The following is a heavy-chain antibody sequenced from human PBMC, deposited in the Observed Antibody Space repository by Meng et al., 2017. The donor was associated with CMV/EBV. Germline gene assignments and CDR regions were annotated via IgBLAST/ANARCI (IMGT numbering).Heavy chain of an antibody. CDR2: IIPIFGTA. V-gene: IGHV1-69*05. CDR3: ARVTIDTAMVHYYYYGMDV. Sequence: SVKVSCKASGGTFSSYAISWVRQASGQGLEWMGGIIPIFGTANYAQKFQGRVTITMDESTSTAYMELSSLRSEDTAVYYCARVTIDTAMVHYYYYGMDVWGQGTTVTVSS. CDR1: GGTFSSYA. D-gene: IGHD5-18*01. J-gene: IGHJ6*02.